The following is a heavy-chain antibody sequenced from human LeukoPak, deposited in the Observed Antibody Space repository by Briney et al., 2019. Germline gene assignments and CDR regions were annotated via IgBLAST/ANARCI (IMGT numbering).Heavy chain of an antibody. J-gene: IGHJ3*02. CDR2: IYTSGST. CDR3: ARDRGRYSSSSGYDAFDI. D-gene: IGHD6-6*01. V-gene: IGHV4-4*07. Sequence: SETLSLTCTVSGGSISSYYWSWIRQPAGKGLEWIGRIYTSGSTNYNPSLKSRVTMSVDTSKNQFSLKLSSVTAADTAVYYRARDRGRYSSSSGYDAFDIWGQGTMVTVSS. CDR1: GGSISSYY.